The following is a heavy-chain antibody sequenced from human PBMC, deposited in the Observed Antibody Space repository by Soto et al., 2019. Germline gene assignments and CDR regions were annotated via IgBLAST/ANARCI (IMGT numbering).Heavy chain of an antibody. D-gene: IGHD6-13*01. CDR1: GDSVSDSSVS. V-gene: IGHV6-1*01. J-gene: IGHJ4*02. CDR2: TYYRCKWYN. CDR3: ARGKYSSSWYLSFDY. Sequence: SQTLSLTCAISGDSVSDSSVSWNWIRQSPSRGLEWLGRTYYRCKWYNAYAVSVKSRITINPDTSKNQFSLQLNSVTPEDTAVYYCARGKYSSSWYLSFDYWGQGTLVTVPQ.